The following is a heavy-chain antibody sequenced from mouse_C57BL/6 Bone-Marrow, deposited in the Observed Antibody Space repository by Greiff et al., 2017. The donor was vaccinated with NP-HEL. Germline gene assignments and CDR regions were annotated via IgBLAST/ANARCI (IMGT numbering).Heavy chain of an antibody. CDR2: IHPNSGST. V-gene: IGHV1-64*01. CDR3: ARTYYYGSRGTWFAY. D-gene: IGHD1-1*01. CDR1: GYTFTSYW. J-gene: IGHJ3*01. Sequence: QVQLQQPGAELVKPGASVKLSCKASGYTFTSYWMHWVKQRPGQGLEWIGMIHPNSGSTNYNEKFKSKATLTVDKSSSTAYMQLSSLTSEDSAVYYCARTYYYGSRGTWFAYWGQGTLVTVSA.